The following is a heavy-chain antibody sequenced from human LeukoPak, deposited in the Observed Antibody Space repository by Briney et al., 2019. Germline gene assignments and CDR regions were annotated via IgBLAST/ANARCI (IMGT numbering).Heavy chain of an antibody. D-gene: IGHD3-10*01. V-gene: IGHV4-39*02. CDR2: ISYSGGI. J-gene: IGHJ5*02. CDR1: GGSIKTNTYY. Sequence: ETLSLTCTVSGGSIKTNTYYWTWIRQPPGQGLEWIGGISYSGGIYYNPSLQSRITISVDTSKNQFSLNLSSVTAAHTAVYYCAREAITMVRGVTHFNWFDPWGQGTLVTVSS. CDR3: AREAITMVRGVTHFNWFDP.